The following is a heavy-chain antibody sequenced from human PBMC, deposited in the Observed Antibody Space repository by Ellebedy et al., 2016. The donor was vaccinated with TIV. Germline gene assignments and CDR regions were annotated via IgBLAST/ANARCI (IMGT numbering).Heavy chain of an antibody. CDR1: GFSLSNSF. CDR3: RPGHYSDA. J-gene: IGHJ4*02. V-gene: IGHV3-23*01. Sequence: GESLKISXAASGFSLSNSFMSWIRQAPGKGLVWVSTLTADGRSTYFADSVKGRFTISRDNSKNTVYLQMNSLRSEDTAVYYCRPGHYSDAWGQGTLVTVSS. CDR2: LTADGRST.